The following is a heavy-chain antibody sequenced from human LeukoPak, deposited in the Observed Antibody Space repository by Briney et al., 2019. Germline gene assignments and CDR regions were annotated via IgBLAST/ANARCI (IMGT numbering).Heavy chain of an antibody. V-gene: IGHV1-18*01. Sequence: ASVKVSCKASGYTFTSYGISWVRQAPGQGLEWMGWISAYNGNTNYAQKLQGRVTMATDTSTSTAYMELRSLRSDDTAVYYCARCRSGRDGYNFGYWGQGTLVTVSS. D-gene: IGHD5-24*01. J-gene: IGHJ4*02. CDR2: ISAYNGNT. CDR3: ARCRSGRDGYNFGY. CDR1: GYTFTSYG.